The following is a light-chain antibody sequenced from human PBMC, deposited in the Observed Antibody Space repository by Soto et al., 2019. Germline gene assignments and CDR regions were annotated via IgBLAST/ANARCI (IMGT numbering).Light chain of an antibody. CDR3: EQYNSGPPLYT. CDR1: QSVSHH. J-gene: IGKJ2*01. CDR2: GAS. Sequence: EIVMKQSPATLSVSPGEGATLSCRASQSVSHHLAWYQPKPGQAPRLLISGASTRATGIPTRFSGSGSGTEFTLTISSLLSEDFAVYYCEQYNSGPPLYTFVHGTPLEIK. V-gene: IGKV3-15*01.